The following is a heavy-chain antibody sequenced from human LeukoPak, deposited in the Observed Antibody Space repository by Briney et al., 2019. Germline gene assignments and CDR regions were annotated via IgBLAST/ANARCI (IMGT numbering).Heavy chain of an antibody. J-gene: IGHJ6*02. D-gene: IGHD6-25*01. Sequence: SETLSLTCTVSGYSISSGYYWGWIRQPPGKGLEWIGSIYHSGSTYYNPSLKSRVTISVDTSKNQFFLKLSSVTAADTAVYYCARARGVVAVHYGMDVWGQGTTVTVSS. CDR1: GYSISSGYY. V-gene: IGHV4-38-2*02. CDR2: IYHSGST. CDR3: ARARGVVAVHYGMDV.